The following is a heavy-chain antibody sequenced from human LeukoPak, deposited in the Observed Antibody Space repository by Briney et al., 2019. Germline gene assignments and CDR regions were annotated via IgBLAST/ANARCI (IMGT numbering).Heavy chain of an antibody. J-gene: IGHJ4*02. Sequence: PGGSLRLSCAASGFTFSSYAMSWVRQAPGKGLEWVSAISGSGGSTYYADSVKGRFTISRDNSKNTLYLQMNSLRAEDTAVYYCARGGYSSPGTIDYWGQGTLVTVSS. V-gene: IGHV3-23*01. CDR1: GFTFSSYA. CDR2: ISGSGGST. D-gene: IGHD6-13*01. CDR3: ARGGYSSPGTIDY.